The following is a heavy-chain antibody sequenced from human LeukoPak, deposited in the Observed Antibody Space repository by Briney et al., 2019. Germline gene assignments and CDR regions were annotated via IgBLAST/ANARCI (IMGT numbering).Heavy chain of an antibody. D-gene: IGHD4-17*01. CDR3: AKPPVSDYGDYYFDY. J-gene: IGHJ4*02. CDR2: ISYDGSNK. V-gene: IGHV3-30*04. CDR1: GFTFSSYA. Sequence: GGSLRLSCAASGFTFSSYAMHWVRQAPGKGLEWVAVISYDGSNKYYADSVKGRFTISRDNSKNTLYLQMNSLRAEDTAVYYCAKPPVSDYGDYYFDYWGQGTLVTVSS.